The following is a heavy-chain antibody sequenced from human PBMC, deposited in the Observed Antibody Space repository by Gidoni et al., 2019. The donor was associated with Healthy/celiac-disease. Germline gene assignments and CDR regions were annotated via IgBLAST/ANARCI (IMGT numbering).Heavy chain of an antibody. CDR1: GGSFSGYY. Sequence: QVQLQQWGAGLLKPSETLSLTCAVYGGSFSGYYWSGIRQPPGKGLEWIGEINHSGSTNYNPSLKSRVTISVDTSKNQFSLKLSSVTAADTAVYYCASRKAYYYDSSGYTDYWGQGTLVTVSS. D-gene: IGHD3-22*01. CDR2: INHSGST. CDR3: ASRKAYYYDSSGYTDY. V-gene: IGHV4-34*01. J-gene: IGHJ4*02.